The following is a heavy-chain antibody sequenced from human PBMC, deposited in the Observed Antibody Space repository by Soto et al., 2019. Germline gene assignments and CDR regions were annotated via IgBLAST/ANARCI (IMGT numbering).Heavy chain of an antibody. J-gene: IGHJ4*02. CDR3: AKEMIASTLADFFDY. V-gene: IGHV3-23*01. Sequence: EVQLLESGGGLIQPGGSLRLSCEASGFTFSNYGMTWVRLAPGKGLEWVSTICGSGGRTFYADPVKGRFTISRDNSKNTLYLQMTSLRAEDTAVYYCAKEMIASTLADFFDYWGQGTLVTVSS. D-gene: IGHD2-21*01. CDR2: ICGSGGRT. CDR1: GFTFSNYG.